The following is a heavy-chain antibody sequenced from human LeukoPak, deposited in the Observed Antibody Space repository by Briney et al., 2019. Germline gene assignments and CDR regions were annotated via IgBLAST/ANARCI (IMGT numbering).Heavy chain of an antibody. J-gene: IGHJ4*02. CDR2: IGSAGDT. Sequence: PGGSLRLSCAASGFTFSSYDMHWVRQGTGKGLEWVSVIGSAGDTYYPGSVKGRFTISRENAKNSLYLQMNSLRAGDTAVYYCARGGTMHYYGSGSYYYDYWGQGTLVTVSS. V-gene: IGHV3-13*04. CDR3: ARGGTMHYYGSGSYYYDY. D-gene: IGHD3-10*01. CDR1: GFTFSSYD.